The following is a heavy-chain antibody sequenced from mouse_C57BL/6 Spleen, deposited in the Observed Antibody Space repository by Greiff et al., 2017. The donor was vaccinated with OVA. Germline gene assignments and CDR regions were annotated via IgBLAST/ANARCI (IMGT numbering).Heavy chain of an antibody. CDR2: INYDGSST. D-gene: IGHD2-4*01. V-gene: IGHV5-16*01. J-gene: IGHJ1*03. CDR3: AREGDYDGYFDV. Sequence: EVQRVESEGGLVQPGSSMKLSCTASGFTFSDYYMAWVRQVPEKGLEWVANINYDGSSTYYLDSLKSRFIISRDNAKNILYLQMSSLKSEDTATYYCAREGDYDGYFDVWGTGTTVTVSS. CDR1: GFTFSDYY.